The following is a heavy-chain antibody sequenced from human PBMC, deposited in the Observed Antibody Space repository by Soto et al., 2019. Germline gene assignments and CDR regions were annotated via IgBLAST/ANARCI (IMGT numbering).Heavy chain of an antibody. V-gene: IGHV3-21*02. CDR3: ARGAVVGIGYFDL. D-gene: IGHD6-19*01. J-gene: IGHJ2*01. CDR1: EFTFSSHS. Sequence: EVQLVESGGGLVKPGGSLRLFCTASEFTFSSHSVNWVRQAPGKGLEWVSCITSTSSFIYYADSVKGRFTISRDNAKHSLYLQMDSLRAEDTAVYYCARGAVVGIGYFDLWGRGTPVTVSS. CDR2: ITSTSSFI.